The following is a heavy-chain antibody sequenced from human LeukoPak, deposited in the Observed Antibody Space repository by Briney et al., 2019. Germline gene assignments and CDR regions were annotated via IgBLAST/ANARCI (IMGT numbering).Heavy chain of an antibody. CDR3: ARDVSDENGSASRIHLDS. J-gene: IGHJ4*02. D-gene: IGHD6-6*01. CDR2: IRQDGRKK. V-gene: IGHV3-7*03. Sequence: GGSLRLSCAASGFTFSNYWMTWVRQAPGKGLEWVANIRQDGRKKNYVDSVKGRFTISRDNAKNSLILQMNRLRAEDTAVYYCARDVSDENGSASRIHLDSWGQGTLVSVSS. CDR1: GFTFSNYW.